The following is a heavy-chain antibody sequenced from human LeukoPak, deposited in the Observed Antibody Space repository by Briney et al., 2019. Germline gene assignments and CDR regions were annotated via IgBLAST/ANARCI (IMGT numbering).Heavy chain of an antibody. CDR3: ARSSQGAYDI. Sequence: GGSLRLSCAASGFTFSSYWMSWVRQAPGKGLEWVANTKEDGSEKNYVDSVKGRFTISRDNAKNSLYLQMNALRVEDTAVYYCARSSQGAYDIWGQGTMVTVSS. J-gene: IGHJ3*02. CDR2: TKEDGSEK. V-gene: IGHV3-7*04. CDR1: GFTFSSYW.